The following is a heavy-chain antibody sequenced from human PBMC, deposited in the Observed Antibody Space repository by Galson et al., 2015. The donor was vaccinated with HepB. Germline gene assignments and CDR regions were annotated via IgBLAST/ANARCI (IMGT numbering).Heavy chain of an antibody. J-gene: IGHJ3*02. V-gene: IGHV3-53*01. D-gene: IGHD1-20*01. CDR1: GFPVSSYY. CDR2: IYSGGST. Sequence: SLRLSCAASGFPVSSYYMSWVRQAPGKGLEWVSLIYSGGSTDYADSVKGRFNISRERSKNTLYLKMNNLRAEDTAVYFCARQAITGTDSFDIWGRGTVVTVSS. CDR3: ARQAITGTDSFDI.